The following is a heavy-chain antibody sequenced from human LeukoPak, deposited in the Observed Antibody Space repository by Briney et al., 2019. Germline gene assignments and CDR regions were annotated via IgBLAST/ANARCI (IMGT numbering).Heavy chain of an antibody. J-gene: IGHJ4*02. Sequence: PGGSLRLSCAASGFTLRTYSMNWVRQAPGKGRGGISYISPSSTSIHYADSVKGRFTISRDNAKNSLYLQMSSLRDEDTAVYYCARAAYNSSPDYWGQGTLVTVSS. D-gene: IGHD6-13*01. CDR3: ARAAYNSSPDY. CDR2: ISPSSTSI. V-gene: IGHV3-48*02. CDR1: GFTLRTYS.